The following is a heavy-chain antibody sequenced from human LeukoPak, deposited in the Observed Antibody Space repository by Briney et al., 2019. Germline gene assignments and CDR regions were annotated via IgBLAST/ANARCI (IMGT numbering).Heavy chain of an antibody. D-gene: IGHD6-6*01. CDR1: GFTFSNYW. V-gene: IGHV3-7*01. Sequence: GGSLRLSCAASGFTFSNYWMSWVRQAPGKGLECVADIKQDGSEKHYVDSVKGRFTISRDNAKSSLFLQMNSLRVEDTAVYFCARWPIEYSSSSVAFDAFDIWGQGTMVTVSS. CDR3: ARWPIEYSSSSVAFDAFDI. J-gene: IGHJ3*02. CDR2: IKQDGSEK.